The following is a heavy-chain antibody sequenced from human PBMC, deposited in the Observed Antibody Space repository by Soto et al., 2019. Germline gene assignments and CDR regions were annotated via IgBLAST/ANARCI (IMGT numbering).Heavy chain of an antibody. CDR1: GFTFSSSA. Sequence: SVKVSCKTSGFTFSSSAVHWVRQARGHRLQWIGWIDVGSANANYAQMLQERVTISRDMSTSTAYMELSSLRPEDTAVYYCAADQGYYYDSSGYYRIPNAFDIWGQGTMVTVSS. D-gene: IGHD3-22*01. CDR3: AADQGYYYDSSGYYRIPNAFDI. CDR2: IDVGSANA. V-gene: IGHV1-58*01. J-gene: IGHJ3*02.